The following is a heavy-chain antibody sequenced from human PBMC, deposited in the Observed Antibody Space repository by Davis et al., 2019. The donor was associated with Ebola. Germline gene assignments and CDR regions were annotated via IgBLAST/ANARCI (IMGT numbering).Heavy chain of an antibody. J-gene: IGHJ5*02. CDR3: AREKYGDYSYAPQWFDP. CDR2: VDTTGNT. Sequence: PSETLSLTCTVSGGSISSGNFYWTWIRQTAGKGLEWIGHVDTTGNTNYNPSLKSRVTISVDTSKNQFSLRLSSVTAADTAVYYCAREKYGDYSYAPQWFDPWGQGTLVTVSS. V-gene: IGHV4-61*09. D-gene: IGHD4-17*01. CDR1: GGSISSGNFY.